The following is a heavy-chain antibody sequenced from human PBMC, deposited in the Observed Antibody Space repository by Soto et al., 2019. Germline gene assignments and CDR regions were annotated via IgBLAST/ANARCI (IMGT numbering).Heavy chain of an antibody. CDR2: INSDGSST. J-gene: IGHJ1*01. Sequence: EVQLVESGGGLVQPGGSLRLSCAASGFTFSSYWMHWVRQAPGKGLVWVSRINSDGSSTSYADSVKGRFTISRDNAKNTLYLQMNSLRAVDTAVYYCARDEVAVVAATGFGTRHWGQGTLVTVSS. CDR3: ARDEVAVVAATGFGTRH. CDR1: GFTFSSYW. D-gene: IGHD2-15*01. V-gene: IGHV3-74*01.